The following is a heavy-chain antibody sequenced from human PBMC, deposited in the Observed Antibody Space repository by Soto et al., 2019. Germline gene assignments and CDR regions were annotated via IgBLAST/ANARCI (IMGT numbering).Heavy chain of an antibody. V-gene: IGHV3-30*18. Sequence: QVQLVESGGDVVQPGRSLRLSCAASGFTFSSYGMHWVRQAPGKGLEWVAVISYDGSNKYYADSVKGRFTISRDNSKNTLYLQMNSLRAEDTAVYYCAKDLAALDAFDIWGQGTMVTVSS. CDR3: AKDLAALDAFDI. J-gene: IGHJ3*02. CDR1: GFTFSSYG. CDR2: ISYDGSNK. D-gene: IGHD6-25*01.